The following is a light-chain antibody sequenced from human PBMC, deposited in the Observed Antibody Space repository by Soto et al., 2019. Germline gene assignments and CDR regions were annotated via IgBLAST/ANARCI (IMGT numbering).Light chain of an antibody. CDR3: QQYNNWPPD. CDR2: GAS. Sequence: ETVMSQSPATLSVSPGDTATLSCRASESVSGKLAWYQQKPGQAPRLLIYGASTRALGIPARFSGSGSATEFTLTISSLQSEDSAVYYCQQYNNWPPDFGQGTRLEIK. V-gene: IGKV3-15*01. CDR1: ESVSGK. J-gene: IGKJ5*01.